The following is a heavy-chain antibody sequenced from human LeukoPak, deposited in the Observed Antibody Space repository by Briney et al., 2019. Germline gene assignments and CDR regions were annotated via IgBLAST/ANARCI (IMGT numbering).Heavy chain of an antibody. Sequence: GGSLRLSCAASGFTFSSYDMTWVRQAPGKGLEWVSSISGSGGSTYYADSVKGRFTISRDNSKNTLYLQMNSLRAEDTAVYYCARKITIFGVVIGYMDVWGKGTTVTVSS. D-gene: IGHD3-3*01. CDR2: ISGSGGST. J-gene: IGHJ6*03. CDR1: GFTFSSYD. CDR3: ARKITIFGVVIGYMDV. V-gene: IGHV3-23*01.